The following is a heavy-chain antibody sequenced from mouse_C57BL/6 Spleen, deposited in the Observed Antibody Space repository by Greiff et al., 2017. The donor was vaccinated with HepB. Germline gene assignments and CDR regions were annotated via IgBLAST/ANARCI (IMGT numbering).Heavy chain of an antibody. CDR3: AITKVVSYDFDY. CDR1: GYTFTSYW. Sequence: VQLQQPGAELVKPGASVKVSCKASGYTFTSYWMHWVKQRPGQGLEWIGRIHPSDSDTNYNQKFKGKATLTVDKSSSTAYMQLSSLTSADSAVYYCAITKVVSYDFDYWGKGTTVTVSS. D-gene: IGHD1-1*01. V-gene: IGHV1-74*01. J-gene: IGHJ2*01. CDR2: IHPSDSDT.